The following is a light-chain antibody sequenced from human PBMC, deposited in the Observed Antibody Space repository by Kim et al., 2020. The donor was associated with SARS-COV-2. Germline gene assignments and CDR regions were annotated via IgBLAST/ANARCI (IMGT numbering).Light chain of an antibody. CDR1: QSISSY. CDR2: AAS. J-gene: IGKJ2*01. Sequence: AAVGDRVTITCRASQSISSYLNWYQQKPGKAPKLMIYAASSLQSGVPSRFSGSGSGTDFTLTISSLQPEDFATYYCQQSYSTLMYTFGQGTKLEI. V-gene: IGKV1-39*01. CDR3: QQSYSTLMYT.